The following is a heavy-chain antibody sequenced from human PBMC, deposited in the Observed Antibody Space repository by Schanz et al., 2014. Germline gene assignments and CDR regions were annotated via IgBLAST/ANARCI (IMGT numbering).Heavy chain of an antibody. CDR3: ARDRGYCSGGSCLTFDY. CDR2: IWSDGSTK. CDR1: GFTLSSYA. Sequence: QVQLVESGGGVVQPGRSLRLSCAAYGFTLSSYAMHWVRQAPGKGLEWVAVIWSDGSTKYYADSVKGRFTISRDNSKNTLYLQMNTLRAEDTAVYYCARDRGYCSGGSCLTFDYWGQGTLVTVSS. V-gene: IGHV3-30*04. J-gene: IGHJ4*02. D-gene: IGHD2-15*01.